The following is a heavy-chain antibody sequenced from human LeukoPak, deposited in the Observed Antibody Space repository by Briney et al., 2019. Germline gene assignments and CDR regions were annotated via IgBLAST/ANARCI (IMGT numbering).Heavy chain of an antibody. D-gene: IGHD6-13*01. CDR1: GYTFTSYY. CDR3: ARDRAFIAAAGYYFDY. J-gene: IGHJ4*02. CDR2: INPSGGST. Sequence: ASVKVSCKASGYTFTSYYMHWVRQAPGQGLEWMGIINPSGGSTSYAQKFQGRVTMTRDTSTSTLYMELSSLRSEDTAVYYCARDRAFIAAAGYYFDYWGQGTLVTVSS. V-gene: IGHV1-46*01.